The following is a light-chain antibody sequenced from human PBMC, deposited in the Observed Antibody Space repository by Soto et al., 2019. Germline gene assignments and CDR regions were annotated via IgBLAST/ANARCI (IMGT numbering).Light chain of an antibody. CDR1: SSDIGAYIF. CDR2: DIA. CDR3: VSFTTKMSYV. Sequence: QSVLTQPASVSGSPGQSITISCTGTSSDIGAYIFVSWYQQHPGKAPKLIIYDIANRPSGVSYRFSGSKSANTASLTISGLQADDEADYYCVSFTTKMSYVFGTGTKVTVL. V-gene: IGLV2-14*03. J-gene: IGLJ1*01.